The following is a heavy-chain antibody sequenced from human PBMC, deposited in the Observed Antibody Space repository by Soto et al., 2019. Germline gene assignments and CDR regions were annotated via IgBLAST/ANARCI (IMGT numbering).Heavy chain of an antibody. CDR1: GGSISSGGYS. CDR2: IYHSGST. D-gene: IGHD3-16*01. V-gene: IGHV4-30-2*01. CDR3: ARGGMYYYYGMDV. Sequence: PSETLSLTCAVSGGSISSGGYSWSWIRQPPGKGLEWIGYIYHSGSTYYNPSLKSRVTISVDRSKNQFSLKLSSVTAADTAVYYCARGGMYYYYGMDVWGQGTTVTV. J-gene: IGHJ6*02.